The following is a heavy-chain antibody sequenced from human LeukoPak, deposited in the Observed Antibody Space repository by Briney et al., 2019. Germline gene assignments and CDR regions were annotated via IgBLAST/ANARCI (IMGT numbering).Heavy chain of an antibody. D-gene: IGHD2-21*02. V-gene: IGHV3-23*01. CDR3: ATPAYCGGGCYSTYAVDI. CDR1: GFTFSNYT. Sequence: QPGGPLRLPCAISGFTFSNYTMSGGRQGQGKGLAWGSAFAGSCDSTYYADSVKDRFTISRDNSKNTLYLQMYTLRAEDTGLYYCATPAYCGGGCYSTYAVDIWGQGIMVIVS. CDR2: FAGSCDST. J-gene: IGHJ3*02.